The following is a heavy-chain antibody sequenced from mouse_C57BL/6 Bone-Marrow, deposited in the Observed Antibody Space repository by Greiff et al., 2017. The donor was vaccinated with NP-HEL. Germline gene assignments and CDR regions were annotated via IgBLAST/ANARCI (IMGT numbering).Heavy chain of an antibody. CDR1: GYTFTGYW. J-gene: IGHJ2*01. CDR2: ILPGSGST. CDR3: ASRYYYGSSHFDY. D-gene: IGHD1-1*01. Sequence: QVQLKESGAELMKPGASVKLSCKATGYTFTGYWIEWVKQRPGHGLEWIGEILPGSGSTNYNEKFKGKATFTADTSSNPAYMQLSSLTTEDSAIYYCASRYYYGSSHFDYWGQGTTLTVAS. V-gene: IGHV1-9*01.